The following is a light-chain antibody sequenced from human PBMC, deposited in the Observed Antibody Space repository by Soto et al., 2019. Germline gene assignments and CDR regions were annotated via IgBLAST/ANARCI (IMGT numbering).Light chain of an antibody. CDR3: QHYSTGLWT. CDR2: GAS. J-gene: IGKJ1*01. V-gene: IGKV3-15*01. Sequence: EIVMTQSPATLSVSPGERATLSCRASQSVSTKLAWYQQKPGQGPRLLIYGASTRATGIPARFSGSGSGTEFTLTITSLQSEDFALYYCQHYSTGLWTFGQGIKVEIK. CDR1: QSVSTK.